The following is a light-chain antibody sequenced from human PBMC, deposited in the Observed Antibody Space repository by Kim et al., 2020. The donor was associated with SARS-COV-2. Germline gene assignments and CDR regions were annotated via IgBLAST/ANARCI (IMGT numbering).Light chain of an antibody. CDR3: QAWDSSTAYVV. CDR2: QHN. CDR1: KLGDKY. V-gene: IGLV3-1*01. J-gene: IGLJ2*01. Sequence: SYELTQPPSVSVSPGQTASITCSGDKLGDKYACXYQQKPGQSPVLVIYQHNKRPSGIPERFSGSNSGNTATLTISGTQAMDEADYYCQAWDSSTAYVVFG.